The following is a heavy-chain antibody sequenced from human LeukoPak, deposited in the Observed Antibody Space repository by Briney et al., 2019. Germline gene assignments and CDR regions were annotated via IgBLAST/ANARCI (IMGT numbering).Heavy chain of an antibody. J-gene: IGHJ3*02. CDR1: GFTFSDYH. D-gene: IGHD3-9*01. CDR2: ISSSNSYT. CDR3: ARDRRSVYYDILTAKDAFDI. Sequence: PGGSLRLSCAASGFTFSDYHMSWIRQAPGKGLEWVSYISSSNSYTNYADSVKGRFTISRDNAKNSLYLQMNSLRAEDTAVYYCARDRRSVYYDILTAKDAFDIWGQGTMVTVSS. V-gene: IGHV3-11*06.